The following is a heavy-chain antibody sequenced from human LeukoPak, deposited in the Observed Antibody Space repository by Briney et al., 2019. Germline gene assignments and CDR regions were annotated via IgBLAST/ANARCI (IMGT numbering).Heavy chain of an antibody. CDR3: ARKPLSYSDYEVDY. CDR1: GGSISSYY. D-gene: IGHD4-11*01. CDR2: IYTSGST. Sequence: KPSETLSLTCTVSGGSISSYYWSWIREPARKGLEWIGRIYTSGSTNYNPSLKSRVTMSVDTSKNQFSLKLSSVTAADTAVYYCARKPLSYSDYEVDYWGQGTLVTVSS. V-gene: IGHV4-4*07. J-gene: IGHJ4*02.